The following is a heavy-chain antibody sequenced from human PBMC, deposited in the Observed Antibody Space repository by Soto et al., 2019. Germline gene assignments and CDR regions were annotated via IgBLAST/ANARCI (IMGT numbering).Heavy chain of an antibody. CDR2: IYPGDSDT. J-gene: IGHJ4*02. CDR1: GYSFTSYL. V-gene: IGHV5-51*01. Sequence: PGESLKISCKGSGYSFTSYLIGWVRQMPGKGLEWMGIIYPGDSDTRYNPSFQGQVTLSADKSINTAYLQWSSLEASDTAMYYCARRATLNGFFDSWGQGTLVTVSS. D-gene: IGHD1-1*01. CDR3: ARRATLNGFFDS.